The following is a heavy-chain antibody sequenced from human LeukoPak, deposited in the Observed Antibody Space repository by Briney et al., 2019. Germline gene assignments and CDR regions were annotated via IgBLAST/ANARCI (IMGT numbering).Heavy chain of an antibody. CDR3: ARDSYYLLIPFDY. J-gene: IGHJ4*02. V-gene: IGHV4-4*02. CDR2: IYHSGST. Sequence: SETLSLTCAVSGGSISSSNWWSWVRQPPGKGLEWIGEIYHSGSTNYNPSLKSRVTISVDKSKNQFSLKLSSVTAADTAVYYCARDSYYLLIPFDYWGQGTLVTVSS. D-gene: IGHD1-26*01. CDR1: GGSISSSNW.